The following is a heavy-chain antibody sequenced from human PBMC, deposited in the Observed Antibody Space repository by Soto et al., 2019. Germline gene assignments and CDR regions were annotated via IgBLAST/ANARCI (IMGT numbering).Heavy chain of an antibody. J-gene: IGHJ6*02. CDR2: INHSGST. D-gene: IGHD3-3*01. CDR1: GGSFSGYY. Sequence: SETLSLTCAVYGGSFSGYYWSWIRQPPGKGLEWIGEINHSGSTNYNPSLKSRVTISVDTSKNQFSLKLSSVTAADTAVYYCARAGPSYYDFWSGSNNYYYYGMDVWGQGTTVTSP. V-gene: IGHV4-34*01. CDR3: ARAGPSYYDFWSGSNNYYYYGMDV.